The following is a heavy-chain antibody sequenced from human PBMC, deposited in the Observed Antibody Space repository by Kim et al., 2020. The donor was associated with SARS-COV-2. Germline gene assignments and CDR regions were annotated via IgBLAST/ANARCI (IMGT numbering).Heavy chain of an antibody. CDR3: ARCIAARPGWYDYYYGMDV. J-gene: IGHJ6*02. V-gene: IGHV4-59*01. D-gene: IGHD6-6*01. Sequence: SRVTISVDTSKNQFSLKLSSVTAADTAVYYCARCIAARPGWYDYYYGMDVWGQGTTVTVSS.